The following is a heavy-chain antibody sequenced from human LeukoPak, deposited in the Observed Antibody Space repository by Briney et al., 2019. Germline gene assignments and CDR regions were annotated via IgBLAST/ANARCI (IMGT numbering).Heavy chain of an antibody. CDR3: ARLHYYDSRGYFNDDY. V-gene: IGHV3-66*04. J-gene: IGHJ4*02. CDR1: GFTVSSNY. Sequence: GGSLRLSCAASGFTVSSNYMSWVRQAPGKGLEWVSVFYSGGSTYYADSVKGRFTISRDNSKNTLFLQMNSLRAEDTAVYYCARLHYYDSRGYFNDDYWGQGTLVTASS. CDR2: FYSGGST. D-gene: IGHD3-22*01.